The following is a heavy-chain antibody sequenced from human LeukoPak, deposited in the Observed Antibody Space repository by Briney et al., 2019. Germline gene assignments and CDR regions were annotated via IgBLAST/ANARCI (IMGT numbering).Heavy chain of an antibody. CDR2: ITGSGGGSGGNT. J-gene: IGHJ3*02. Sequence: PGGSLRLSCAASGFTFSSYAMSWIRQAPGKGLEWVSGITGSGGGSGGNTYYADSVKGRFTISRDNSKNTLYLQMDSLRAEDTAVYYCVAGRWVPDAFDIWGQGTMVTVSS. CDR3: VAGRWVPDAFDI. CDR1: GFTFSSYA. D-gene: IGHD4-23*01. V-gene: IGHV3-23*01.